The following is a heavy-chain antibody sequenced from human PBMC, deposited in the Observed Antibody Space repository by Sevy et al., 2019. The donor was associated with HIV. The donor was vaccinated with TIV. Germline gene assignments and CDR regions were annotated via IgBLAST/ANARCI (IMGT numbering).Heavy chain of an antibody. CDR2: IYYSGST. CDR1: GGSISSSSYY. Sequence: SETLSLTCTVSGGSISSSSYYWGWIRQPPGKGLEWIGSIYYSGSTYYHPSLKSRVTISVDTSKNQFSLKLSSVTAADTAVYYCARHRIEHYYDSSGYSPGAFDIWGQGTMVTVSS. D-gene: IGHD3-22*01. J-gene: IGHJ3*02. V-gene: IGHV4-39*01. CDR3: ARHRIEHYYDSSGYSPGAFDI.